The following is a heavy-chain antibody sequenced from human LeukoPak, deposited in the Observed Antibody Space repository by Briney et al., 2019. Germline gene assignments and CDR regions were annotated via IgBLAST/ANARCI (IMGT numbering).Heavy chain of an antibody. CDR2: IYPGDSDT. CDR1: GYSFSTYW. CDR3: AKADSGTYSLGFH. J-gene: IGHJ4*02. D-gene: IGHD1-26*01. Sequence: GESLKISCKGSGYSFSTYWIGWVHQMPGKGLEWMGIIYPGDSDTRYSPSFQGHVTISVDKSINTAYLQWSSLKASDTAMYYCAKADSGTYSLGFHWGQGTLVTVSS. V-gene: IGHV5-51*07.